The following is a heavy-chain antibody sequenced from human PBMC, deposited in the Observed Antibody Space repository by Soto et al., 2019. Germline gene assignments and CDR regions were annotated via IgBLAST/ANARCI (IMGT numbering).Heavy chain of an antibody. D-gene: IGHD1-26*01. CDR2: ISAYNGNT. CDR3: ARSSGTSYIWFDP. CDR1: GYTVTSYG. V-gene: IGHV1-18*01. J-gene: IGHJ5*02. Sequence: QVQLVQSGAEVKKPGASVKVSCKASGYTVTSYGISWVRPAPGQGLEWLGGISAYNGNTNYAQKLQGRVTMTTDPSTSTAYMEVRSLRSDDTAVYYCARSSGTSYIWFDPWGQGTLVTVSS.